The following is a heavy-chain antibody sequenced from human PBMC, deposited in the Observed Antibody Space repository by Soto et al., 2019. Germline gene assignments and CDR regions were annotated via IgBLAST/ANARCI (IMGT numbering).Heavy chain of an antibody. D-gene: IGHD7-27*01. CDR3: ARGPSGDKIDY. J-gene: IGHJ4*02. Sequence: SETLSLTCTVSGGSISSAAYCWSWIRQSPDKGLEWIGHIYDGGTTYSSPSLKGRVTISADTSETQFSLKLSSVSAADTAAYYCARGPSGDKIDYWGQGIQVTVSS. CDR2: IYDGGTT. V-gene: IGHV4-30-4*01. CDR1: GGSISSAAYC.